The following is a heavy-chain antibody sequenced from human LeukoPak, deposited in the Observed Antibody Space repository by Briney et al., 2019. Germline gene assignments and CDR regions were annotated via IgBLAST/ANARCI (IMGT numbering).Heavy chain of an antibody. D-gene: IGHD3-3*01. J-gene: IGHJ3*02. CDR2: FDPEDGET. Sequence: ASVKVSCKVSGYTLTELSMHWVRQAPGKGLEWMGGFDPEDGETIYAQKFQGRVTMTEDTSTDTAYMELSSLRSEDTAVYYCATERFERDFWRGHHHWPAFDIWGQGTMVTVSS. V-gene: IGHV1-24*01. CDR1: GYTLTELS. CDR3: ATERFERDFWRGHHHWPAFDI.